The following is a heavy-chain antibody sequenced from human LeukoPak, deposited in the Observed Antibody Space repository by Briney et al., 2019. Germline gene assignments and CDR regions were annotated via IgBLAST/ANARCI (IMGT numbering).Heavy chain of an antibody. CDR2: INPNSGGT. J-gene: IGHJ6*03. Sequence: GASVKVSCKASGYTFNGYYMHWVRQAPGQGLEWMGRINPNSGGTNYAQKFQGRVTMTRDTSISTAYMELSRLRSVDTAVYYCARDRSLAPYCSGGSCYGRGDYYYYYMDVWGKGTTVTVSS. CDR3: ARDRSLAPYCSGGSCYGRGDYYYYYMDV. V-gene: IGHV1-2*06. CDR1: GYTFNGYY. D-gene: IGHD2-15*01.